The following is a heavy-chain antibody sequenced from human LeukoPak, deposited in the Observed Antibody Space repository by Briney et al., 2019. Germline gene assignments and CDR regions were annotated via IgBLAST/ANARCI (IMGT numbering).Heavy chain of an antibody. CDR2: ISYDGSNK. V-gene: IGHV3-30*03. CDR3: AREGGRPGYFGSGSP. D-gene: IGHD3-10*01. Sequence: GRSLRLSCAASGFTFSSYGMHWVRQAPGKGLEWVAVISYDGSNKYYADSVKGRFTISRDNSKNTLYLQMNSLRAEDTAVYYCAREGGRPGYFGSGSPWGQGTLVTVSS. CDR1: GFTFSSYG. J-gene: IGHJ4*02.